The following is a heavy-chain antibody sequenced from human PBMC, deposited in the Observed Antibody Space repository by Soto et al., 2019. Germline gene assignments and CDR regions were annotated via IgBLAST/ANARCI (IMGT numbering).Heavy chain of an antibody. Sequence: GGSLRLSCAASGISLSSARMSWVRQTPEKWLEWVGRIKSKSDGGTTDYAAPVKGRFTISRDDYENTLYLQMNSLKTQDTAVYYCTTDIFYSPVDHWGHVXLVTVYS. CDR3: TTDIFYSPVDH. J-gene: IGHJ4*01. V-gene: IGHV3-15*01. CDR2: IKSKSDGGTT. CDR1: GISLSSAR. D-gene: IGHD3-9*01.